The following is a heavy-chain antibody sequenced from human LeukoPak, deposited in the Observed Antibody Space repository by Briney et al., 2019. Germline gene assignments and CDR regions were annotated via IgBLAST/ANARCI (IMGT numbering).Heavy chain of an antibody. CDR3: ARDIIVVVPAAIRYYYYYMDV. CDR1: GFTFSNAW. Sequence: GGSLSLSCAASGFTFSNAWMSWVRQAPGKGLEWVANIKQDGSEKYYVDSVKGRFTISRDNAKNSLYLQMNSLRAEDTAVYYCARDIIVVVPAAIRYYYYYMDVWGKGTTVTVSS. CDR2: IKQDGSEK. V-gene: IGHV3-7*01. J-gene: IGHJ6*03. D-gene: IGHD2-2*02.